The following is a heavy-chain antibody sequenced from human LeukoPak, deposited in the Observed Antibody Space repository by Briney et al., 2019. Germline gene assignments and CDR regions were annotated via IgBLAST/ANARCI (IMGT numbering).Heavy chain of an antibody. CDR3: AKEKSRSYGSGSYYYY. J-gene: IGHJ4*02. CDR2: ISGSGGST. V-gene: IGHV3-23*01. D-gene: IGHD3-10*01. Sequence: GGSLRLSCAASGFTFSSYAMSWVRQAPGKGLEWVSAISGSGGSTYYADSVKGRFTISRDNSKNTLYLQMNSLRVEDTAVYYCAKEKSRSYGSGSYYYYWGQGTLVTVSS. CDR1: GFTFSSYA.